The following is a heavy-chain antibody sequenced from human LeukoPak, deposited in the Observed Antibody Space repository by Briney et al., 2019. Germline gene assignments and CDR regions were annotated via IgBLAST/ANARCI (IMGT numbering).Heavy chain of an antibody. V-gene: IGHV4-61*02. CDR1: GGTISSSSYD. J-gene: IGHJ5*02. Sequence: SQTLSLTCTISGGTISSSSYDWNWIRQPPSKGLEWIGRIYSSGSTYYYSSLYIRVTISVDTSNHQSSLKLSPVTAADTAVYYCARGHRGTGTTGYNWFDPWGQGTLVTVSS. D-gene: IGHD4-11*01. CDR2: IYSSGST. CDR3: ARGHRGTGTTGYNWFDP.